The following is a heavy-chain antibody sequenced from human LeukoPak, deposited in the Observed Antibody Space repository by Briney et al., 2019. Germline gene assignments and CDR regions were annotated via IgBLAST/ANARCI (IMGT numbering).Heavy chain of an antibody. CDR2: INPSGGST. D-gene: IGHD6-13*01. Sequence: ASVKVSCKASGYTXTSFYMHWVRQAPGQGLEWMGIINPSGGSTTYAQKFQGRVTMTRDTSTSTVYMELSSLRSEDTAVYYCARGGIAASGASDIWGQGTMVTVSS. J-gene: IGHJ3*02. CDR3: ARGGIAASGASDI. V-gene: IGHV1-46*01. CDR1: GYTXTSFY.